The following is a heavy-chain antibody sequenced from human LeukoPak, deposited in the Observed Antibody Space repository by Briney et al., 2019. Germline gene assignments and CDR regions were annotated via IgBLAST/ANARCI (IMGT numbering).Heavy chain of an antibody. Sequence: SETLSLTCAVSGGSFSGYYWSWIRQPPGKGLEWFGEINHSGSTNYNPSFKSRVTISVDTSKNQFSLKLSSVTAADTAVYYCASQDLCSGGSCYSDYWGQGTLVTVSS. CDR2: INHSGST. J-gene: IGHJ4*02. CDR3: ASQDLCSGGSCYSDY. D-gene: IGHD2-15*01. V-gene: IGHV4-34*01. CDR1: GGSFSGYY.